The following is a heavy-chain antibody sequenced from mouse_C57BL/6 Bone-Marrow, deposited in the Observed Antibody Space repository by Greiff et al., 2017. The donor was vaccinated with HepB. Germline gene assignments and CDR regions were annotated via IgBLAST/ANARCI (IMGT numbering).Heavy chain of an antibody. Sequence: VQGVESGPGLVQPSQCLSITCTVSGFSLTSYGVHWVRQSPGKGLEWLGVIWSGGSTDYNAAFISRLSIRKDNAKCQVFFKMNSLQADDTAIYYWARNVYPFDYRGQSSTLTLSS. CDR2: IWSGGST. CDR1: GFSLTSYG. J-gene: IGHJ2*01. V-gene: IGHV2-2*01. CDR3: ARNVYPFDY.